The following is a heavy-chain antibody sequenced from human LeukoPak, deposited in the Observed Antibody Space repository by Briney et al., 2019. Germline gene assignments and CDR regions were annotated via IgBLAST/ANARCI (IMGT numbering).Heavy chain of an antibody. CDR2: ISGSGGST. J-gene: IGHJ4*02. CDR1: GFTFSSYA. Sequence: GGSLRLSCAASGFTFSSYAMSWVRQAPGKGLEWISAISGSGGSTYYADSVKGRFTISRDNSKNTLYLQMNSLRAEDTAVYYCASPYCSSTSCVDYWGQGTLVTVSS. D-gene: IGHD2-2*01. CDR3: ASPYCSSTSCVDY. V-gene: IGHV3-23*01.